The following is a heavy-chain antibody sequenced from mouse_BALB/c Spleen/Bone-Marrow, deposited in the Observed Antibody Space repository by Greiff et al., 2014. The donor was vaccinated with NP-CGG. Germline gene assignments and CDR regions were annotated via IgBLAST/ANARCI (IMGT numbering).Heavy chain of an antibody. Sequence: LQESGSELVRPGASVKLSCKASGYTFTSYWMHWVKQRPGQGLEWLGNIYPGTGSINYDEKFKSKATLTVDTSSSTAYMQLSSLTSEDSAVYYCTRSGYVMDYWGQGTSVTVCS. CDR1: GYTFTSYW. J-gene: IGHJ4*01. D-gene: IGHD3-1*01. CDR3: TRSGYVMDY. V-gene: IGHV1S22*01. CDR2: IYPGTGSI.